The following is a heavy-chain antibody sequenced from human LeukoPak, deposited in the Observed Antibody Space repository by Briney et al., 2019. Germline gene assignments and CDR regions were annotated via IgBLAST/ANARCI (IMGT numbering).Heavy chain of an antibody. CDR3: VRWLQQLGGYYFDY. Sequence: SETLSLTCTVSGGSISSSSYYWGWIRQPPGKGLEWIGSIYYSGSTYYNPSLKSRVTISVDTSKNQFSPKLSSVTAADTAVYYCVRWLQQLGGYYFDYWGQGTLVTVSS. V-gene: IGHV4-39*01. CDR2: IYYSGST. J-gene: IGHJ4*02. CDR1: GGSISSSSYY. D-gene: IGHD5-24*01.